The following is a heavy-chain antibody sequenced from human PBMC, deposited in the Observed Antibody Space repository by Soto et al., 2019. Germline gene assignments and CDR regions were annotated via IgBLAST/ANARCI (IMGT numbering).Heavy chain of an antibody. D-gene: IGHD1-26*01. CDR3: ARDAVGATNEFDY. J-gene: IGHJ4*02. Sequence: GSLRLSCAASGFTFSSYSMNWVRQAPGKGLEWVSSISSSSSYIYYADSVKGRFTISRDNAKNSLYLQMNSLRAEDTAVYYCARDAVGATNEFDYWGQGTLVTVSS. CDR2: ISSSSSYI. CDR1: GFTFSSYS. V-gene: IGHV3-21*01.